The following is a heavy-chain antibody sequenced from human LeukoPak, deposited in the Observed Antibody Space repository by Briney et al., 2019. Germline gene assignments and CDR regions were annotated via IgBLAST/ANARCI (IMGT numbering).Heavy chain of an antibody. CDR2: IYSSGST. CDR1: GGSISSSSYY. Sequence: PSETLPLTCTVSGGSISSSSYYWGWIRQPPGKGLEWIGSIYSSGSTYYNPSLKSRVTISVDTSKNQFSLKLSSVTAADTAVYYCARGIFYYYYMDVWGKGTTVTISS. D-gene: IGHD3-3*01. CDR3: ARGIFYYYYMDV. V-gene: IGHV4-39*01. J-gene: IGHJ6*03.